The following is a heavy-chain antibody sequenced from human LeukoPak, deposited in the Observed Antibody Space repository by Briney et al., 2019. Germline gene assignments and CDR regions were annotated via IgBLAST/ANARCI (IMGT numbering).Heavy chain of an antibody. V-gene: IGHV3-33*01. D-gene: IGHD6-13*01. CDR1: GFTFSSYG. CDR3: ARDNGQQLGSAFDI. Sequence: PGGSLRLSCAASGFTFSSYGMHWVRQAPGKGLEWVALIWYDGSSEYYADSVKGRFTISRDNSKNTFFLLMNSLRAEDTALYYCARDNGQQLGSAFDIWGQGTLVTVSS. J-gene: IGHJ3*02. CDR2: IWYDGSSE.